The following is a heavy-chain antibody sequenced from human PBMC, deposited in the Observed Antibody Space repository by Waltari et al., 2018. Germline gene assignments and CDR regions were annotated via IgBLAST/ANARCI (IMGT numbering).Heavy chain of an antibody. Sequence: QLQLQESGPGLVKPSETLSLTCTVSGGSISSSSYYWGWIRQPPGKGLEWIGSIYYSGSTYYNPSLKSRVTISVDTSKNQFSLKLSSVTAADTAVYYCARTARYYYDSSGYPYYFDYWGQGTLVIVSS. CDR2: IYYSGST. CDR1: GGSISSSSYY. D-gene: IGHD3-22*01. CDR3: ARTARYYYDSSGYPYYFDY. J-gene: IGHJ4*02. V-gene: IGHV4-39*01.